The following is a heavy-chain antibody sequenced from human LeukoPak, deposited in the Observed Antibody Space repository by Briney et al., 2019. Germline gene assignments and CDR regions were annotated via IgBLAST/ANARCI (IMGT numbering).Heavy chain of an antibody. CDR2: ISSSSSTI. V-gene: IGHV3-48*04. CDR3: ARDGIAAAGGSYDY. CDR1: GFTFSSYS. Sequence: GGSLRLSCAASGFTFSSYSMNWVRQAPGKGLEWVSYISSSSSTIYYADSVKGRFTISRDNAKNSLYLQMNGLRAEDTAVYYCARDGIAAAGGSYDYWGQGTLVTVSS. J-gene: IGHJ4*02. D-gene: IGHD6-13*01.